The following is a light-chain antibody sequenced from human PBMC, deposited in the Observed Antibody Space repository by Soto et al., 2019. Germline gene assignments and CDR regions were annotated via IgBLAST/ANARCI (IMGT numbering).Light chain of an antibody. J-gene: IGKJ4*01. Sequence: DIQMTQSPSTLSASVGYRFTITCRASQIISSWLAWYQQKPVKAPKLLIYDASSLESGVPSRFSGSGSGTEFTLTISSLQPDDFATYYCQQYDGYQDTDGYATFGGGTKVDIK. CDR2: DAS. CDR3: QQYDGYQDTDGYAT. CDR1: QIISSW. V-gene: IGKV1-5*01.